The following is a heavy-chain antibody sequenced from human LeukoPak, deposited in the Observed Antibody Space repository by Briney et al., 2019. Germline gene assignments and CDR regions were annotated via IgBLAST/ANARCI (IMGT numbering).Heavy chain of an antibody. Sequence: SETLSLTCTVSGGSISSGDYYWSWIRQPPGKGLEWIGYIYYSGSSYYNPSLKSRVTISVDTSKNQFSLKLSPVTAADTAVYYCARDTSPYAADYWGQGTLVTVSS. CDR2: IYYSGSS. J-gene: IGHJ4*02. CDR3: ARDTSPYAADY. CDR1: GGSISSGDYY. V-gene: IGHV4-30-4*01. D-gene: IGHD2-2*01.